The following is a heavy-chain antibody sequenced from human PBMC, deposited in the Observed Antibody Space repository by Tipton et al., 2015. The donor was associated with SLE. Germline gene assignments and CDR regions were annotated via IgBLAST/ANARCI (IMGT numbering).Heavy chain of an antibody. CDR3: ARGVGDEDL. V-gene: IGHV4-59*01. J-gene: IGHJ5*02. Sequence: TLSLTCNVSGGSISSDYWSWIRQPPGKGLEWIGYIYYSGSTNYNPSLKSRVTISVDTSKNQFSLKLNSVTAADTAVYYCARGVGDEDLWGQGTRVTGSA. CDR2: IYYSGST. CDR1: GGSISSDY.